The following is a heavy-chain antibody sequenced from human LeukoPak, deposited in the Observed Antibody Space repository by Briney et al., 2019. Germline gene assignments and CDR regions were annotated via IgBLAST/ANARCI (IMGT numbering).Heavy chain of an antibody. V-gene: IGHV4-34*01. CDR2: INHSGST. J-gene: IGHJ4*02. CDR3: ARKRRGYSGYDRGLDFDY. CDR1: GGSFSGYY. Sequence: NASETLSLTCAVHGGSFSGYYWSWIRQTPGKGLEWIGEINHSGSTNYNPSLKSRVTISVDTSKNQFSLKLSSVTAADTAVYYCARKRRGYSGYDRGLDFDYWGQGTPVTVSS. D-gene: IGHD5-12*01.